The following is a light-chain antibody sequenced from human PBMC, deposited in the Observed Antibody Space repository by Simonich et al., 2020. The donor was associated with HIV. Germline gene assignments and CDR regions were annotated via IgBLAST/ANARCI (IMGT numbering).Light chain of an antibody. CDR1: QSVSSN. CDR3: QQYYNWPLT. Sequence: MTQSPSSLSLSPGERVTLSCRASQSVSSNLAWYQQKPGQAPRLLIYGASTRATGFPARFSGSGSGKEFTLTINSLQSEDFALYYCQQYYNWPLTFGGGTKVEI. CDR2: GAS. J-gene: IGKJ4*01. V-gene: IGKV3-15*01.